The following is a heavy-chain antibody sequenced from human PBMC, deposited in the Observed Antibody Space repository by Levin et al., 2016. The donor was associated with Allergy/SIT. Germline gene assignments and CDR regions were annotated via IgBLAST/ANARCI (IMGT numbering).Heavy chain of an antibody. V-gene: IGHV3-30*18. CDR1: GFTFSSYG. CDR3: AKEKVTVWGFDY. D-gene: IGHD3-16*01. Sequence: GESLKISCEASGFTFSSYGMHWVRQAPGKGLEWVAVISYDGSNKYYADSLKGRFTISRDNSKNTLFLQMNSLRAEDTAMYYCAKEKVTVWGFDYWGQGTLVTVSS. CDR2: ISYDGSNK. J-gene: IGHJ4*02.